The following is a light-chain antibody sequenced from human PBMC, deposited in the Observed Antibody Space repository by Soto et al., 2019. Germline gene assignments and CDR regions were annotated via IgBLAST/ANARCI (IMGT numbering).Light chain of an antibody. V-gene: IGKV3-20*01. CDR2: GPS. Sequence: ENVLTQSPGTLSLSPGETGTLSCRASQSVANNFFAWYQQKPGQAPRLLIYGPSSRAAGIPDRFSGSGSGTEFTLTISSLQPDDFATYFCQQYQTYSTFGQGTRLEIK. CDR1: QSVANNF. CDR3: QQYQTYST. J-gene: IGKJ5*01.